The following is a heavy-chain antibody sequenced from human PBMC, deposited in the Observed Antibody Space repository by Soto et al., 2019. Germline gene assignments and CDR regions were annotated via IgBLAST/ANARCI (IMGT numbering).Heavy chain of an antibody. J-gene: IGHJ6*02. D-gene: IGHD7-27*01. CDR2: ITPIFGTA. CDR3: AKWMSLTGAYYYYYGMDV. Sequence: SVKVSCKASGGTFSSYAISWVRQAPGQGLEWMGGITPIFGTANYAQKFQGRVTITADESTSTAYMELSSLRAEDTAVYYCAKWMSLTGAYYYYYGMDVWGQGTTVTVSS. CDR1: GGTFSSYA. V-gene: IGHV1-69*13.